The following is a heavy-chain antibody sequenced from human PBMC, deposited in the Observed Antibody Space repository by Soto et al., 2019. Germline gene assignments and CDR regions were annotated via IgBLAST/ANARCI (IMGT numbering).Heavy chain of an antibody. CDR1: GFTFSSYG. V-gene: IGHV3-30*18. CDR2: ISYDGSNK. D-gene: IGHD3-10*01. CDR3: AKERIGYYGSGSYYYGMAV. Sequence: QVQLVESGGGVVQPGRSLRLSCAASGFTFSSYGMQWVRQAPGKGLEWVAVISYDGSNKYYADSVKGRFTISRDKSKNTLYLQMSSLRAEDTAVYYCAKERIGYYGSGSYYYGMAVWGQGTTVTVSS. J-gene: IGHJ6*02.